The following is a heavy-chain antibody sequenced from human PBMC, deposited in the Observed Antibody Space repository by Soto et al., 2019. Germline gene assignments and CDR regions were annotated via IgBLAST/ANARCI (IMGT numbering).Heavy chain of an antibody. Sequence: QVQLVQSGAEVKKPGASVRVSCKASGYTFSGYDINWVRQATGQGLEWMGWVSPDSGSTGYAGIFQGRVTMTWYRSTPTPYMDLSSLTSEDSAVYYWARATEVRYVGWSGYRGGNYAMDVWGQGNTVTVSS. J-gene: IGHJ6*02. D-gene: IGHD2-8*01. CDR1: GYTFSGYD. CDR2: VSPDSGST. V-gene: IGHV1-8*01. CDR3: ARATEVRYVGWSGYRGGNYAMDV.